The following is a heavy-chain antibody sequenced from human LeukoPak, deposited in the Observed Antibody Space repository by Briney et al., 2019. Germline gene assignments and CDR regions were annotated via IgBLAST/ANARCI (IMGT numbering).Heavy chain of an antibody. J-gene: IGHJ3*02. D-gene: IGHD6-19*01. V-gene: IGHV3-30-3*01. CDR1: GFTFSSYA. CDR2: ISYDGSNK. CDR3: ARSTGWDASDI. Sequence: GGSLRLSCAASGFTFSSYAMHWVRQAPGKGLEWVAVISYDGSNKYYADSVKGRFTISRDNSKNTLYLQMNSLRAEDTAVYYCARSTGWDASDIWGQGTMVTVSS.